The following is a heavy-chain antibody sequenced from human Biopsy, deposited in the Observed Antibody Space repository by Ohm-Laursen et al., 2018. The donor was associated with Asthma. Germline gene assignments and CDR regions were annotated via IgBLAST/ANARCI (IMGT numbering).Heavy chain of an antibody. Sequence: SETLSLTYSVYGGSISSFYWSWIRQSPEKGLEWMGYVYWTGSTNYNPSLKSRITMSVDTSKNRMFLELTSVTAADTAIYYCVRAVRNEQWLAPFDYWGQGTLVTVSS. V-gene: IGHV4-59*01. CDR1: GGSISSFY. D-gene: IGHD6-19*01. CDR3: VRAVRNEQWLAPFDY. J-gene: IGHJ4*02. CDR2: VYWTGST.